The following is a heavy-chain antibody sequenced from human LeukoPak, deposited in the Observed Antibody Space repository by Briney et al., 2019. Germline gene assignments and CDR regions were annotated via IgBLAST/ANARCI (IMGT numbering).Heavy chain of an antibody. J-gene: IGHJ4*02. V-gene: IGHV3-74*01. D-gene: IGHD3-22*01. Sequence: GGSLRLSCAASGFTFSTYWMYWVRKAPGKGLVWVSRIKSDGSTSSYADSVKGRFTISRDNAKNTLYLQMNSLRAEDTAVYYCAKDKADYDSSGYYSSSFDYWGQGTLVTVSS. CDR1: GFTFSTYW. CDR2: IKSDGSTS. CDR3: AKDKADYDSSGYYSSSFDY.